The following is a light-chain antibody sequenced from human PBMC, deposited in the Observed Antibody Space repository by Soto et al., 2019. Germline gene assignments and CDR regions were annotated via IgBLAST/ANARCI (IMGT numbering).Light chain of an antibody. V-gene: IGKV1-39*01. CDR2: ATS. J-gene: IGKJ1*01. Sequence: DIQMTQSPTSLSASVGDRVTISCRASQNIRSYLNWYQQIPGKAPNLLIYATSILQTGVPSRFSGSGSGTDFTLTINGLQPEDFATYYCQQGYTTRWTFGQGTKVDTK. CDR3: QQGYTTRWT. CDR1: QNIRSY.